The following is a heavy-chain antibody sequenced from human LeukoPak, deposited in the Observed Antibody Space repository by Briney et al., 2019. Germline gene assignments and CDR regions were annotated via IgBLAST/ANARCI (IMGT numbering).Heavy chain of an antibody. J-gene: IGHJ2*01. D-gene: IGHD3-22*01. V-gene: IGHV4-59*01. Sequence: PSETLSLTCTVSGGSISTYYWTWIRQPPGKGLEWIGYIYYSGSTKYNPSLKSRVTISVDTSKNQFSLKLSSVTAADTAVYYCARGMYYYDRSGYSSWYFDPWGRGTLATVSS. CDR3: ARGMYYYDRSGYSSWYFDP. CDR2: IYYSGST. CDR1: GGSISTYY.